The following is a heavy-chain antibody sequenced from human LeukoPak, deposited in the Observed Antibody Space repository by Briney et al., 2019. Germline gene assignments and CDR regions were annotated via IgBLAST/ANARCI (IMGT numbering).Heavy chain of an antibody. D-gene: IGHD3-22*01. Sequence: GGSLRLSCAASGFTFDDYGMSWVRQAPGKGLEWVSGINWNGGSTGYADSVKGRFTISRDNAKNSLYLQMNSLRAEDTALYYCARVTSRTMIRAFDIWGQGTMVTVSS. CDR3: ARVTSRTMIRAFDI. J-gene: IGHJ3*02. CDR2: INWNGGST. V-gene: IGHV3-20*04. CDR1: GFTFDDYG.